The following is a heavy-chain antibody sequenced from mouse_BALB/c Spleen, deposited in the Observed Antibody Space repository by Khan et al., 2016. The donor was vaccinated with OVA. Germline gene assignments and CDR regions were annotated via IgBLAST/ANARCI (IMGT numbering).Heavy chain of an antibody. CDR3: TRGGYSSCAY. CDR2: IYPGNSDT. V-gene: IGHV1-5*01. D-gene: IGHD1-3*01. Sequence: EVQLQQSGTVLARPGASVKMSCKASGYSFTSYLIHWVKQRPGPGLEWIGDIYPGNSDTSYNQKFKDKAKLPAGTSASTAYMELSSLTNEDAAVYYGTRGGYSSCAYWGQGTLVTVSA. CDR1: GYSFTSYL. J-gene: IGHJ3*01.